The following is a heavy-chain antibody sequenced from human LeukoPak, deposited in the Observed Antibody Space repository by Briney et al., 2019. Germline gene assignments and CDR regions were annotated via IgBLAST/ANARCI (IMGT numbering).Heavy chain of an antibody. V-gene: IGHV4-31*03. J-gene: IGHJ5*01. CDR2: ISYSGST. CDR1: GDSISSGVYY. CDR3: ARCWVGGTTWFDS. Sequence: SETLSLTCTVSGDSISSGVYYWNWIRQLPGKGLEWIGYISYSGSTYYNLSLKSRVTISVDTSKNQFSLKLTSVTAADTAVYYCARCWVGGTTWFDSWGQGTLLTVSS. D-gene: IGHD1-26*01.